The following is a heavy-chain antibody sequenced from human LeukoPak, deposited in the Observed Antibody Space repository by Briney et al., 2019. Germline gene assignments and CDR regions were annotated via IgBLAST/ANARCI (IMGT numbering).Heavy chain of an antibody. V-gene: IGHV3-23*01. J-gene: IGHJ6*02. CDR2: ISGTGGST. D-gene: IGHD6-13*01. CDR1: GFTFSGYA. Sequence: PGGSLRLSCAASGFTFSGYAMTWVRQAPGKGLEWVSSISGTGGSTYCAGSVKGRFTISRDNSKNTLYLQMNSLRAEDTAVYYCARWALPRGGYSSSWRSYYGMDVWGQGTTVTVSS. CDR3: ARWALPRGGYSSSWRSYYGMDV.